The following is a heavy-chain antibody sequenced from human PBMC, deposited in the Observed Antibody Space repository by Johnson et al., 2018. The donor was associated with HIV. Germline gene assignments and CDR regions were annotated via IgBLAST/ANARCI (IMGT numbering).Heavy chain of an antibody. J-gene: IGHJ3*02. CDR1: GFIVSSNF. V-gene: IGHV3-66*01. D-gene: IGHD3-3*01. Sequence: VQLVESGGGLVQPGGSLRLSCAASGFIVSSNFMSWVRQAPGKGLGWVSVIYSGGSAYYTDSVRGRVTISRDNAKNALYLQMNSLRAEDTALYSCAKARSVYDFRSGTADDAFDIWGQGTMVTVSS. CDR2: IYSGGSA. CDR3: AKARSVYDFRSGTADDAFDI.